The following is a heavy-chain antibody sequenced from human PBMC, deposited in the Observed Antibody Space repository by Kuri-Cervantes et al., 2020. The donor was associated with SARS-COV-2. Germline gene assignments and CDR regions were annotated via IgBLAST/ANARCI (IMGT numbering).Heavy chain of an antibody. D-gene: IGHD4-17*01. CDR3: ARSPGDGDYDPFDY. J-gene: IGHJ4*02. V-gene: IGHV3-21*01. CDR2: ISSSGGHI. CDR1: GFSFSAYS. Sequence: GESLKISCAASGFSFSAYSMNWVRQTPGKGLQWVSSISSSGGHIYYADSMKGRFIISRDNARNSLYLQMNSLGAEDTAVYYCARSPGDGDYDPFDYWGQGTLVTVSS.